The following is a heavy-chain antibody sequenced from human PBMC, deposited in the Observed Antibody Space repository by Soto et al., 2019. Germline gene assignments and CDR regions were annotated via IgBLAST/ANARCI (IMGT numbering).Heavy chain of an antibody. CDR3: ASSYGSGYRAFDS. CDR1: GDTFNFYS. D-gene: IGHD3-10*01. CDR2: INPILSMS. V-gene: IGHV1-69*02. Sequence: QVQLVQSGAEVKKPGSSVRVSCKASGDTFNFYSINWVRQAPGLGLEWMGRINPILSMSNYARRFQGRVTMTADKSTSTAYMELSSLRSEDTAMYYCASSYGSGYRAFDSWGQGALVTVSS. J-gene: IGHJ4*02.